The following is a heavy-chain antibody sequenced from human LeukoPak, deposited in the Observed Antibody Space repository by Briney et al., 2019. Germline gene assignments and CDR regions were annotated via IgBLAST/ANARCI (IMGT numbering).Heavy chain of an antibody. CDR2: MHFSGTT. CDR1: GGSMSSYY. J-gene: IGHJ3*02. Sequence: SETPSLTCTVSGGSMSSYYWNWIRLSPGKGLEWIGYMHFSGTTNYSPSLKSRVTISLDTSKNQFSLKLSSVTAADTAVYYCARRSSTTVASGAFDIWGQGKMVTVSS. CDR3: ARRSSTTVASGAFDI. D-gene: IGHD4-23*01. V-gene: IGHV4-59*08.